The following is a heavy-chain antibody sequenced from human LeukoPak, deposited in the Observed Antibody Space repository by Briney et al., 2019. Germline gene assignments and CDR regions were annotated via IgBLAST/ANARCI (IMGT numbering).Heavy chain of an antibody. CDR1: GFTFSNYL. V-gene: IGHV3-74*01. J-gene: IGHJ4*02. Sequence: GESLRLSCAASGFTFSNYLMHWVRQAPGKGLVWVSRITSDGSTTNYADSVKGRFTISRDNAKNTLYLQMNSLRADDTAVYYCARSKTGTIVYWGQGTLVTVSS. CDR2: ITSDGSTT. D-gene: IGHD1/OR15-1a*01. CDR3: ARSKTGTIVY.